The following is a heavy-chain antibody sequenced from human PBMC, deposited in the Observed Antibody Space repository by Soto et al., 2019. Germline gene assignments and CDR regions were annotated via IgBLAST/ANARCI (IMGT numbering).Heavy chain of an antibody. V-gene: IGHV3-21*01. CDR2: ISSTSVYI. CDR3: ARVLSAAATGAFDI. CDR1: GFSFGDYT. J-gene: IGHJ3*02. D-gene: IGHD3-16*02. Sequence: PGGSLRLSCAASGFSFGDYTMNWVRQAPGKGLEWLSSISSTSVYIDYADSLKGRFTISRDNAKNSLSLQMNGLRAEDTAVYYCARVLSAAATGAFDIWGQGTMVTVSS.